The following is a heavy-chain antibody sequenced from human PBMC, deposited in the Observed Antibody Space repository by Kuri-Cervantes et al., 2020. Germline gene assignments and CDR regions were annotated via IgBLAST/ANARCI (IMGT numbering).Heavy chain of an antibody. CDR2: IYYSGST. D-gene: IGHD6-13*01. CDR3: ARDNAASLDY. V-gene: IGHV4-59*12. CDR1: GGSISSYY. Sequence: SETLSLTCTVSGGSISSYYWSWIRQPPGKGLEWIGYIYYSGSTYYNPALKRRVTISVDTSKNQFSLKLSSVTAADTAVYYCARDNAASLDYWGQGTLVTVSS. J-gene: IGHJ4*02.